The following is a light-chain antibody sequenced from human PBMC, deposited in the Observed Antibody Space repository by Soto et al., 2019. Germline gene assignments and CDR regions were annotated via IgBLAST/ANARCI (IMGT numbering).Light chain of an antibody. CDR1: QSVAANY. V-gene: IGKV3-20*01. CDR2: GAS. J-gene: IGKJ1*01. Sequence: VLTKSQGTLSLSPGERATLSCRASQSVAANYLAWYQQKPGQAPRLLIYGASSRATGIPDRFSGSGSGTDFTLTISRLEPEDFAVYYCQQYGSSPPKTFGEGTKVDI. CDR3: QQYGSSPPKT.